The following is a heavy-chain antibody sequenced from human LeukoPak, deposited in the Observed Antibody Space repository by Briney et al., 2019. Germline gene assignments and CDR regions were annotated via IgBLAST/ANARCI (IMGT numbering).Heavy chain of an antibody. Sequence: GGSLRLSCAASGFTFSSYSMKWGRQAPGEGLEWVSSISSSSSYIYYADSVKGRFTISRDNAKNSLYLQMNSLRAEDTAVYYCARDLIAVAGQYWGQGTLVTVSS. J-gene: IGHJ4*02. CDR2: ISSSSSYI. CDR1: GFTFSSYS. V-gene: IGHV3-21*01. D-gene: IGHD6-19*01. CDR3: ARDLIAVAGQY.